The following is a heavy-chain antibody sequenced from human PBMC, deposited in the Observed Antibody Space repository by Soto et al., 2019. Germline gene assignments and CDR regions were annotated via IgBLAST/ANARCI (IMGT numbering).Heavy chain of an antibody. CDR1: GYTFTSYA. V-gene: IGHV1-8*02. CDR3: ARDLAGRIDD. CDR2: MNPNSGNT. Sequence: GASVKVSCKASGYTFTSYAMHWVRQAPGQGLEWMGWMNPNSGNTGYAQKFQGRVTMTRNTSISTAYMELSSLRSEDTAVYYCARDLAGRIDDWGQGTLVTVSS. J-gene: IGHJ4*02. D-gene: IGHD6-25*01.